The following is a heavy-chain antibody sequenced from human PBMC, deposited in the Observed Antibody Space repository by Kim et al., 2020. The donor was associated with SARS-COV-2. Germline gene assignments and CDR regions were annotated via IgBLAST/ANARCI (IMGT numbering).Heavy chain of an antibody. Sequence: GESLKISCQSSGYDFTNYWIAWVRLMPGKGLESIGIIFLGDSDTRYSPSFQGQVTISADRSTSTAYLQWSSLKASDTGIYYCAKREDVTGHTPYFDPWGQGTLVTVSS. V-gene: IGHV5-51*01. CDR3: AKREDVTGHTPYFDP. D-gene: IGHD1-1*01. J-gene: IGHJ5*02. CDR2: IFLGDSDT. CDR1: GYDFTNYW.